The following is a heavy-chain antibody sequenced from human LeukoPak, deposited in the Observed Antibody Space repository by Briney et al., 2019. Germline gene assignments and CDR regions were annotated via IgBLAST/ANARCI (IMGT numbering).Heavy chain of an antibody. J-gene: IGHJ4*02. D-gene: IGHD3-3*01. CDR3: ARVAKDLWSGEVGY. Sequence: PGGSLRLSCAASGFRFSDYDMHWIRQAPGKGLEWVSYISTRDSPAYHPDSVKGRFTISRDNTKNSVYMEMNSLRTEDTAVYYCARVAKDLWSGEVGYWGQGTLVTVSS. CDR1: GFRFSDYD. CDR2: ISTRDSPA. V-gene: IGHV3-11*01.